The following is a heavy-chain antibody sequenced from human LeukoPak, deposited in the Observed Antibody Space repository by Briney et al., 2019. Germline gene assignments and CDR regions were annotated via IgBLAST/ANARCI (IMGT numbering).Heavy chain of an antibody. D-gene: IGHD6-13*01. V-gene: IGHV4-59*01. Sequence: KPSQTLSLTCTVSGGSISSYYWSWIRQPPGKGLKWIGYIYYSGSTNYNPSLKSRVTISVDTSKNQFSLKLSSVTAADTAVYYCAREAPGIAAAGNWFDPWGQGTLVTVSS. CDR2: IYYSGST. J-gene: IGHJ5*02. CDR1: GGSISSYY. CDR3: AREAPGIAAAGNWFDP.